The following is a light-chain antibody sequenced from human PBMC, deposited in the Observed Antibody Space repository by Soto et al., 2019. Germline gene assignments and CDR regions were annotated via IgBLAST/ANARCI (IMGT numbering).Light chain of an antibody. CDR3: SSYRSTNTYV. CDR2: EVS. V-gene: IGLV2-14*01. J-gene: IGLJ1*01. CDR1: SSDIGDYNY. Sequence: QSALTQPASVSGSPGQSITISCTGTSSDIGDYNYVSWYQQHPGKAPKVMIYEVSNRPSGVSNRFSGSKSGNTASLTISGLQAEDEADYHCSSYRSTNTYVFGTGTKVTVL.